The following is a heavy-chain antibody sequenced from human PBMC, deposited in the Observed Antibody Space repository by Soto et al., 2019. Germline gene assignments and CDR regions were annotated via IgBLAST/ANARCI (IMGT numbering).Heavy chain of an antibody. J-gene: IGHJ6*02. V-gene: IGHV3-23*01. CDR1: GVTFSSYA. Sequence: GGSLRLSCAASGVTFSSYAMDWVRQAPGKGLEWVSAISGTGYNTYYADSLKGRFTISRDNSKNTLSLQMNSLRAEDTAVYYCARDRQFSHPRGGMDVWGQGTTVTVSS. CDR3: ARDRQFSHPRGGMDV. CDR2: ISGTGYNT. D-gene: IGHD3-10*01.